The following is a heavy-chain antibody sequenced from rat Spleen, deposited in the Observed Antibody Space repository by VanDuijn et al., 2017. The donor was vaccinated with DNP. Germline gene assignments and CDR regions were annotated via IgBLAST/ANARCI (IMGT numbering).Heavy chain of an antibody. Sequence: EVQLVETGGGLVQPGRSLKLSCVASGFTFNHYWMAWIRQVPGKGLEWVTSITGSGGNPYYPDSVKGRFTISRDNAKNTLYLQMNRLRSEDTATYYCARGNNNYPYWSFDFWGPGTMVTVSS. CDR2: ITGSGGNP. CDR1: GFTFNHYW. V-gene: IGHV5-31*01. J-gene: IGHJ1*01. D-gene: IGHD1-10*01. CDR3: ARGNNNYPYWSFDF.